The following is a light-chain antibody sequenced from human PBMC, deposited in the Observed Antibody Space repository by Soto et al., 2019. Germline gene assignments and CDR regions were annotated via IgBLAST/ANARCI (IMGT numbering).Light chain of an antibody. CDR3: QQYNNWPPI. J-gene: IGKJ5*01. CDR2: DAS. Sequence: QGRATPSVSTIGRATRCGRASESVGRHLAWYHQKPGQAPKILIFDASTRDTGVPARFSGSGSGTECTLTVSSLQSEDIQVYFCQQYNNWPPIFGQGTRLEIK. V-gene: IGKV3-15*01. CDR1: ESVGRH.